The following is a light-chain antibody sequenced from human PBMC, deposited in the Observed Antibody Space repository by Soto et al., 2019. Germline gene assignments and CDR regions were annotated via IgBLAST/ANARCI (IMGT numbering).Light chain of an antibody. CDR2: KAS. CDR3: QQYNSYPVT. V-gene: IGKV1-5*03. CDR1: QSISSW. Sequence: DIQMTQSPSTLSASVGDRVTITCRASQSISSWLAWYQQKPGTAPKLLFYKASSLESGVPSRFSGSGSGTEFTLTISSLQPDDFATYYCQQYNSYPVTFGQGTKLEIK. J-gene: IGKJ2*01.